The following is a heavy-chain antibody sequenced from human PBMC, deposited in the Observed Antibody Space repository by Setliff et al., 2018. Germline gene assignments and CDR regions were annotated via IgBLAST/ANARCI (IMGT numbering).Heavy chain of an antibody. J-gene: IGHJ4*02. CDR3: ARGHSPRITIFGVVIIEKEFDY. Sequence: SETLSLTCTVSGGSISSGDHYWSWIRQHPGKGLEWIGYIYHSGNTYYNPSLKSRVTISVDTSKNQFSLKLSSVTAADTAVYYCARGHSPRITIFGVVIIEKEFDYWGQGTLVTVSS. CDR2: IYHSGNT. D-gene: IGHD3-3*01. V-gene: IGHV4-31*03. CDR1: GGSISSGDHY.